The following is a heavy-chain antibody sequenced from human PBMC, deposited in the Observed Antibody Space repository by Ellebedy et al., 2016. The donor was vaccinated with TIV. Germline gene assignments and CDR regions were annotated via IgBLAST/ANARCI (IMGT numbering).Heavy chain of an antibody. CDR3: TRNGYYCLDY. J-gene: IGHJ4*02. V-gene: IGHV4-4*02. Sequence: MPSEILSLTCPVSGGSISSSDWWSWVRQPPGTGLEWSGEIHHTGGTTYNQSLKSRVPISVDTSKNQFSLELSSVTAAETAVYYCTRNGYYCLDYWGQGTLVTVSS. CDR1: GGSISSSDW. D-gene: IGHD3-22*01. CDR2: IHHTGGT.